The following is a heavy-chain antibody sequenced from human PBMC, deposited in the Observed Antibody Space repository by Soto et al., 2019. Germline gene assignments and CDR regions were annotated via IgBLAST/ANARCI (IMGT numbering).Heavy chain of an antibody. V-gene: IGHV3-48*02. CDR2: ISTSSRSM. CDR3: ARDHYGDYGHDY. CDR1: GFTFSSYS. J-gene: IGHJ4*02. Sequence: EVQLVESGGGLVQPGGSLRLSCAASGFTFSSYSMNWVRQAPGKGLEWLSYISTSSRSMYYADSVKGRFTISRDNAKNSLFLQMNSLRDEDTAVYYCARDHYGDYGHDYWGQGTLITVSS. D-gene: IGHD4-17*01.